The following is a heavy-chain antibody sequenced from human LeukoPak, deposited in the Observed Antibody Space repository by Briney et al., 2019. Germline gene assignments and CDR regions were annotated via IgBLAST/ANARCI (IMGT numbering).Heavy chain of an antibody. CDR1: GFTFSAYG. J-gene: IGHJ3*02. Sequence: GGSLRLSCAASGFTFSAYGMHWVRQAPGKGLEWLAFVRYDGSNKYYADSVKGRFTISRDNSKNTLYLQMNSLRAEDTAVYYCARDRAPSIAARGDAFDIWGQGTMVTVSS. D-gene: IGHD6-6*01. V-gene: IGHV3-30*02. CDR2: VRYDGSNK. CDR3: ARDRAPSIAARGDAFDI.